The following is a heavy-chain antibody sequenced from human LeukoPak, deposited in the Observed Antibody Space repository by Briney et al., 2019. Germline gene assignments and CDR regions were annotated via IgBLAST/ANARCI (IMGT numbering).Heavy chain of an antibody. CDR1: GGSFSGYY. CDR2: INHSGST. CDR3: ARCYYDSSGYYGFDY. D-gene: IGHD3-22*01. Sequence: SETLSLTCAVYGGSFSGYYWSWIRHPPGKGLEWIGEINHSGSTNYNPSLKSRVTISVDTSKNQFSLKLSSVTAADTAVYYCARCYYDSSGYYGFDYWGQGTLVTVSS. V-gene: IGHV4-34*01. J-gene: IGHJ4*02.